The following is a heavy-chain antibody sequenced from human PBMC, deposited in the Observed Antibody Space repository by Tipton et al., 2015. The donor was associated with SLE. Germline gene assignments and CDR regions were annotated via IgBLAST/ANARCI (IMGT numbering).Heavy chain of an antibody. V-gene: IGHV4-31*03. CDR1: GDSISSGGYY. J-gene: IGHJ2*01. CDR3: ARGSDGEYVGYFDV. Sequence: TLSLTCTVSGDSISSGGYYWSWIRQSPGKGLEWIGYVFYTGSAYYNPSLRNRVSLSLDTSRNQFSLSLSSVTAADTGVYYCARGSDGEYVGYFDVWGPGTLVTVSS. CDR2: VFYTGSA. D-gene: IGHD4-17*01.